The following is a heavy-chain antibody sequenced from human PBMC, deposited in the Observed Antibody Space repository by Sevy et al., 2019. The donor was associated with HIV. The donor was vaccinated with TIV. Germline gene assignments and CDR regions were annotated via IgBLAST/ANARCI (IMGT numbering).Heavy chain of an antibody. J-gene: IGHJ3*01. CDR3: AKRERSYYDSSGNYDAFDV. CDR1: GFDFSTYD. V-gene: IGHV3-33*03. D-gene: IGHD3-22*01. Sequence: GGSLRLSCAASGFDFSTYDMHWVRQAPGKGLEWVAFISYDGSDKSYLDSVKGRFTISRDNSKNTLYVQMNTLRDEDTAVYYRAKRERSYYDSSGNYDAFDVWGQGTSVTVSS. CDR2: ISYDGSDK.